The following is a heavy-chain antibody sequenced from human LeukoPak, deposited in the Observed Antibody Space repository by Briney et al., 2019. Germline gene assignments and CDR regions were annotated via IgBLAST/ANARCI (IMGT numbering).Heavy chain of an antibody. D-gene: IGHD2-15*01. CDR2: IYSGGST. CDR3: ARQYCSGGNCFYGMDV. J-gene: IGHJ6*02. V-gene: IGHV3-66*04. CDR1: GFTVSSNF. Sequence: GGSLRLSCAASGFTVSSNFMTWVRQAPGKGLEWVAVIYSGGSTYNADSMKGRFTISRDNSKNTLYLQMNSLRAEDTAVYYCARQYCSGGNCFYGMDVWGQGTTVTVSS.